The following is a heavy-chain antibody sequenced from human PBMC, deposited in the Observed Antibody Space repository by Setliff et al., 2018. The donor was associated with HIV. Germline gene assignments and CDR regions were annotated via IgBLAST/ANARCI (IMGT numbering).Heavy chain of an antibody. Sequence: SVKVSCKASGGTFGSYAISWVRQAPGQGLEWLGGIIPIFETTNYAQKFQGRVTITTDESTSTAYMELSSLRSEDTAVYYCARAPIVGGGAFDIWGQGTMVTVSS. V-gene: IGHV1-69*05. CDR1: GGTFGSYA. CDR2: IIPIFETT. D-gene: IGHD1-26*01. J-gene: IGHJ3*02. CDR3: ARAPIVGGGAFDI.